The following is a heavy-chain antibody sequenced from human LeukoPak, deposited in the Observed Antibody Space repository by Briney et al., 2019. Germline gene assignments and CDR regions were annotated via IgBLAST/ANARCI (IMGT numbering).Heavy chain of an antibody. D-gene: IGHD5-18*01. CDR2: IKDDGSAK. CDR1: GFTFSSSW. J-gene: IGHJ5*02. V-gene: IGHV3-7*01. CDR3: ARAQILDTAMATYNWFDP. Sequence: PGGSLRLSCAASGFTFSSSWMSWLRQAPGKGLEWVADIKDDGSAKYYVDSVKGRFSISRDNAKNSLYLQMNSLRAEDTAVYYCARAQILDTAMATYNWFDPWGQGTLVTVSS.